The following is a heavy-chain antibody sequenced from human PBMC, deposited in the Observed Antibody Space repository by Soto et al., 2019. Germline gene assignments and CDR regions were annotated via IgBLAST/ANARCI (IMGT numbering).Heavy chain of an antibody. CDR3: ARDRVRVRGGSEP. J-gene: IGHJ5*02. CDR2: ISSSSRTI. V-gene: IGHV3-48*02. D-gene: IGHD3-10*01. CDR1: GFTFSSYS. Sequence: EVQLVESGGGLVQPGGSLRLSCAASGFTFSSYSLNWVRQAPGKGLEWVSYISSSSRTIYYADSVKGRFTISRDNAKNALYLQMNSLRDEDTAVYDRARDRVRVRGGSEPWGQGTRVTVSS.